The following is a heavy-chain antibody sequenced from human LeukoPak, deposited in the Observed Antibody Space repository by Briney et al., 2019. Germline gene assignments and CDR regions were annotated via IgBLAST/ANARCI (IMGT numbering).Heavy chain of an antibody. CDR2: IYYSGST. Sequence: PSETLSLTCTVSGGSISSSSYYWGWIRQPPGKGLEWIGSIYYSGSTYYNPSLKSRVTISVDTSKNQFSLKLSSVTAADTAVYYCARGGSGWYGRPFDYWGQGTLVTVSS. J-gene: IGHJ4*02. CDR1: GGSISSSSYY. CDR3: ARGGSGWYGRPFDY. V-gene: IGHV4-39*07. D-gene: IGHD6-19*01.